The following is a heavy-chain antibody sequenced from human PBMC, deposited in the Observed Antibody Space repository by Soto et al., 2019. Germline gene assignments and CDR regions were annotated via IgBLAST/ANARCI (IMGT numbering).Heavy chain of an antibody. Sequence: QVQLQESGPGLVKPSQTLSLTCTVSGGSISSGDYYWSWIRQPPGKGLEWIGYIDYSGSTSYNPSLKSRVTISVDPSKNQFTLTLSSVTAADTAVYYCAREDFWSGFLNWFDPWGQGTLVTVSS. CDR1: GGSISSGDYY. D-gene: IGHD3-3*01. J-gene: IGHJ5*02. V-gene: IGHV4-30-4*01. CDR3: AREDFWSGFLNWFDP. CDR2: IDYSGST.